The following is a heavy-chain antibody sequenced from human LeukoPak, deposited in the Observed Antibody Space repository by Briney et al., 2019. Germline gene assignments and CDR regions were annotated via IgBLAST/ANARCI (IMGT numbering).Heavy chain of an antibody. Sequence: SATLSLPCAVYSRSFTVYYWRWIRHPPGKGMEWIGEINHSGSTSYNPSIKSRVTISVDTPKNQFSLKLSSATDADTAVYYCARVTGYDYVWGSCRYPKEFHYWGQGTLVTVSS. CDR2: INHSGST. J-gene: IGHJ4*02. D-gene: IGHD3-16*02. V-gene: IGHV4-34*01. CDR3: ARVTGYDYVWGSCRYPKEFHY. CDR1: SRSFTVYY.